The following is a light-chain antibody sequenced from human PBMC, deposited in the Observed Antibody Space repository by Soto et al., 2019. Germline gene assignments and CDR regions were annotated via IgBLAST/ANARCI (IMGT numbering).Light chain of an antibody. V-gene: IGKV3-11*01. CDR1: QSVSSN. J-gene: IGKJ5*01. CDR2: DSS. Sequence: IGVTQTRATRTLSARQRATPSCRASQSVSSNLAWYRQKPGQAPRLLIYDSSTRAAGIPARFSGSGSGTDFTLTVSSLEPEDFVVYHSQQRSNRPITFGQGKRLEIK. CDR3: QQRSNRPIT.